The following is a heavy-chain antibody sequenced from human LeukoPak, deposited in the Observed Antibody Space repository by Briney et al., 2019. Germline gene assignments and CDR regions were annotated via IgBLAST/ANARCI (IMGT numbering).Heavy chain of an antibody. Sequence: PGGSLRLSCAASGFTFSSYAMSWVRQAPGKGLEWVAAISCSGGSKYYADSVKGRFTISRDNSKNTLYLQMNSLRAEDTAVYYCAKDPSRVVQLGSPPPMDVWGQGTTGTVSS. V-gene: IGHV3-23*01. J-gene: IGHJ6*02. D-gene: IGHD2-2*01. CDR2: ISCSGGSK. CDR1: GFTFSSYA. CDR3: AKDPSRVVQLGSPPPMDV.